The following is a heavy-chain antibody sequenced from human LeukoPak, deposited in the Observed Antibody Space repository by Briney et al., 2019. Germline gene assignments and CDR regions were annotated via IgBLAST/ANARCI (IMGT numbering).Heavy chain of an antibody. J-gene: IGHJ5*02. CDR3: ARGRGAVLRYFDWAYNWFDP. CDR1: GGTFSSYA. CDR2: IIPIFGTA. Sequence: GPSVKVSCKASGGTFSSYAISWVRQAPGQGLEWMGGIIPIFGTANYAQKFQGRVTITTDESTSTAYMELSSLRSEDTAVYYCARGRGAVLRYFDWAYNWFDPWGQGTLVTVSS. V-gene: IGHV1-69*05. D-gene: IGHD3-9*01.